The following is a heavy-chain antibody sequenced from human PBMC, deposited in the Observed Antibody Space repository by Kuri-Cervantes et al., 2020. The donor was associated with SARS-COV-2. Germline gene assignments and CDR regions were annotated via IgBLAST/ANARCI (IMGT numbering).Heavy chain of an antibody. CDR1: GFTFSNAW. CDR3: ATPRGYSYGPFDY. D-gene: IGHD5-18*01. Sequence: GESLKIPCAASGFTFSNAWMNWVRQAPGKGLEWASSISSSSSYIYYADSVKGRFTISRDNAKNSLYLQMNSLRAEDTAVYYCATPRGYSYGPFDYWGQGTLVTVSS. V-gene: IGHV3-21*01. J-gene: IGHJ4*02. CDR2: ISSSSSYI.